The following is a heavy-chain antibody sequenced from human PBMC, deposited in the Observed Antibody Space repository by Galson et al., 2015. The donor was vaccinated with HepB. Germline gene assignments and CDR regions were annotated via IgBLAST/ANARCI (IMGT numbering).Heavy chain of an antibody. CDR3: ARGNEDIVVVPAATRRYGMDV. CDR2: TYYRSKWYN. Sequence: CAISGDSVSSNSAAWNWIRQSPSRGLEWLGRTYYRSKWYNDYAVSVKSRITINPDTSKNQFSLQLNSVTPEDTAVYYCARGNEDIVVVPAATRRYGMDVWGQGTTVTVSS. J-gene: IGHJ6*02. D-gene: IGHD2-2*01. V-gene: IGHV6-1*01. CDR1: GDSVSSNSAA.